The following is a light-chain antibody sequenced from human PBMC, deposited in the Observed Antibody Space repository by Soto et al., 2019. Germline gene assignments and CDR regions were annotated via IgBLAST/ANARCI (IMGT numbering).Light chain of an antibody. CDR1: QSISSW. CDR2: DAS. V-gene: IGKV1-5*01. J-gene: IGKJ1*01. Sequence: DIQMTQSPSTLSASVGDRVTITCRASQSISSWLAWYQQKPGKAPKLLIYDASSLESGVPSRFSGSGSGTEFTLTNSSLQPDDFETYYCQQYNSYALTFGQGTNVEIK. CDR3: QQYNSYALT.